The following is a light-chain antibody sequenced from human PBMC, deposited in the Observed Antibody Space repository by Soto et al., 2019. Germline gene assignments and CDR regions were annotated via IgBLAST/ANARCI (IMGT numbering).Light chain of an antibody. CDR1: QTISNY. Sequence: DIQLTQSPSSLSASVGDRVSITCRTSQTISNYLNWYHHRPGQAPKLLIYSTSILQGGVPSRFSGGGAGTEFTLTISSLQPEDFGSYSCQQTYNLPPTFGGGTRVQIK. V-gene: IGKV1-39*01. J-gene: IGKJ4*01. CDR2: STS. CDR3: QQTYNLPPT.